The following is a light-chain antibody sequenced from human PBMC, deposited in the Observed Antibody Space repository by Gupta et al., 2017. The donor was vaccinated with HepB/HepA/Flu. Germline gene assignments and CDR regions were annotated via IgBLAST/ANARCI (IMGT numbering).Light chain of an antibody. CDR2: DVS. J-gene: IGLJ2*01. V-gene: IGLV2-14*03. Sequence: QSALTQPASVSGSPGQSITISCTGTSSDVGGYNYVSWYQQHPGKAPKLRIYDVSNRPSGVSNRVSGSKSGNKDSLNISGLQAEDEAYDDCSSYTSSSTRVFGGGTKLTVL. CDR3: SSYTSSSTRV. CDR1: SSDVGGYNY.